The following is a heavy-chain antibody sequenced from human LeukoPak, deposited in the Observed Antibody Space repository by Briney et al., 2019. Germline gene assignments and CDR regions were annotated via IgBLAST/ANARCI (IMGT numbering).Heavy chain of an antibody. CDR2: ISYDGSNK. V-gene: IGHV3-30-3*01. D-gene: IGHD6-6*01. CDR1: GFTFSSYA. Sequence: GGSLRLSCAASGFTFSSYAMHWVRQAPGKGLEWVAVISYDGSNKYYADSVKGRFTISRDNSKNTLYLQMNSLRAEDTAVYYCAKDSLVSRMLLPDYWGQGTLVTVSS. CDR3: AKDSLVSRMLLPDY. J-gene: IGHJ4*02.